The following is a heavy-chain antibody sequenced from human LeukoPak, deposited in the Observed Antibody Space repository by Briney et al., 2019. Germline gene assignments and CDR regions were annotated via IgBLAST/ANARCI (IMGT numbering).Heavy chain of an antibody. CDR3: ARDGGYDFWSGYYQDY. J-gene: IGHJ4*02. CDR1: GFTFSRYA. D-gene: IGHD3-3*01. V-gene: IGHV3-30-3*01. CDR2: ISYDANIGSNK. Sequence: GGSLRLSCATPGFTFSRYAMHWVRQAPGKGLEWVALISYDANIGSNKYYADSVKGRFTISRDNSKNTLYLQMNSLRAEDTAVYYCARDGGYDFWSGYYQDYWGQGTLVTVSS.